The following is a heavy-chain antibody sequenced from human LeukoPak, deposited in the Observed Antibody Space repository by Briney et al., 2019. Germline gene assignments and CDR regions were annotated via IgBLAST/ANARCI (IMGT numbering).Heavy chain of an antibody. CDR1: GYTFTGYY. J-gene: IGHJ3*02. D-gene: IGHD4-17*01. V-gene: IGHV1-2*02. CDR2: INPNSGGT. CDR3: ARENHGDYDTFDI. Sequence: KPGASAKVSCKASGYTFTGYYMHWVRQAPGQGLEWMGWINPNSGGTNYAQKFQGRVTMTRDTSISTAYMELSRLRSDDTAVYYCARENHGDYDTFDIWGQGTMVTVSS.